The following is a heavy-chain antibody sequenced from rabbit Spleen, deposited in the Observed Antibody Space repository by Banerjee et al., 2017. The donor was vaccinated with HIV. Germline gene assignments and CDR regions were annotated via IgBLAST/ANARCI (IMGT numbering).Heavy chain of an antibody. J-gene: IGHJ6*01. CDR3: ARDTGSSFSSYGMDL. Sequence: QSLEESGGAWVRLGGPRTPPGQPPDSSFGARDSRSGFRRAPGKGLEWISCIAGGSSAFTYSATWAKGRFTISKTSSTTVTLQMTSLTVADTATYFCARDTGSSFSSYGMDLWGQGTLVTVS. V-gene: IGHV1S40*01. D-gene: IGHD8-1*01. CDR2: IAGGSSAFT. CDR1: DSSFGARDS.